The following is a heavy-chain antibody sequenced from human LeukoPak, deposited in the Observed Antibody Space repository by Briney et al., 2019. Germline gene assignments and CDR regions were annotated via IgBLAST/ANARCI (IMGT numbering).Heavy chain of an antibody. V-gene: IGHV4-38-2*01. Sequence: SETLSLTCAVSGFSISHGYYWGWIRQPPGKGLEWIGSVFHSGNNYYNPSLKSRVTILADTSKNQFSLKLSSVTAADTAVYYCARAGPVGATPRFDYWGQGTLVTVSS. CDR3: ARAGPVGATPRFDY. D-gene: IGHD1-26*01. CDR1: GFSISHGYY. J-gene: IGHJ4*02. CDR2: VFHSGNN.